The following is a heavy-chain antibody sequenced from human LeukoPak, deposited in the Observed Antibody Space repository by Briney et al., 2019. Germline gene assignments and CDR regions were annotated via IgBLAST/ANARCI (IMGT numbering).Heavy chain of an antibody. Sequence: ASVKVSCKAPGYTFAGYYMHWVRQAPGQGLEWMRWINPNSGGTNYAQKFQGRVTMTRDTSISTAYMELSRLRSDDTAVYYCATSFWSGYYWDYWGQGTLVTVSS. CDR3: ATSFWSGYYWDY. V-gene: IGHV1-2*02. J-gene: IGHJ4*02. D-gene: IGHD3-3*01. CDR2: INPNSGGT. CDR1: GYTFAGYY.